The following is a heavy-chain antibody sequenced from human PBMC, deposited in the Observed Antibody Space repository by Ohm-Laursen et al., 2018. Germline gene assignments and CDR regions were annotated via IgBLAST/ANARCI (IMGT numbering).Heavy chain of an antibody. Sequence: SVKVSCKASGGTFSSYAIGWVRQAPGQGLEWMGGIIPIFGTANYAQKFQGRVTITADESTSTAYMELSRLRSDDTAVYYCARLFVVGADYPSDYWGQGTLVTVSS. CDR2: IIPIFGTA. V-gene: IGHV1-69*13. CDR3: ARLFVVGADYPSDY. D-gene: IGHD1-26*01. CDR1: GGTFSSYA. J-gene: IGHJ4*02.